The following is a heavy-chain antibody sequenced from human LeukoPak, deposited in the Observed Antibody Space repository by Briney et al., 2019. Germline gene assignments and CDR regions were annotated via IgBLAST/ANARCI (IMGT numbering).Heavy chain of an antibody. CDR2: IIPIFGTA. CDR1: RGTFSSYA. J-gene: IGHJ4*02. V-gene: IGHV1-69*05. D-gene: IGHD6-13*01. CDR3: AREVAAAGTSRGSFDY. Sequence: SVNVSCKASRGTFSSYAISWVRQAPGQGLEWMGRIIPIFGTANYAQKFQGRVTITTDESTSTAYMELSSPRSEDTAVYYCAREVAAAGTSRGSFDYWGQGTLVTVSS.